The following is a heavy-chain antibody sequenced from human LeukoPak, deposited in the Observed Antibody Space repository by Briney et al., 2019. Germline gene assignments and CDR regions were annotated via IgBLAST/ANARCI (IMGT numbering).Heavy chain of an antibody. CDR1: GGSFSGNY. V-gene: IGHV4-34*01. CDR2: ISHSGST. J-gene: IGHJ4*02. D-gene: IGHD3-16*01. Sequence: SETLSLTCAVYGGSFSGNYLSWIRQPPGKGLEWIGEISHSGSTNYNPSLKSRVTISIDTPKNQFSLKLSSVTAADTAVSYGARRRAFMTWGQGALVTVSS. CDR3: ARRRAFMT.